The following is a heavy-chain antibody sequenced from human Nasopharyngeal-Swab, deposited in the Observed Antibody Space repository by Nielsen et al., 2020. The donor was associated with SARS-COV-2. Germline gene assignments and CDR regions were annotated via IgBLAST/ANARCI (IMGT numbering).Heavy chain of an antibody. V-gene: IGHV1-46*01. CDR3: ARDAGGFYTKDQPYFDY. CDR1: GYIFTNYY. CDR2: ISPTGGST. J-gene: IGHJ4*02. D-gene: IGHD3-10*01. Sequence: ASVKVSCKASGYIFTNYYMHWVRQAPGQGLEWMGIISPTGGSTTYAQKFQGRVIMTRDTSTSTLYMELRGLRSEDTAVYFCARDAGGFYTKDQPYFDYWGQGSLVTVSS.